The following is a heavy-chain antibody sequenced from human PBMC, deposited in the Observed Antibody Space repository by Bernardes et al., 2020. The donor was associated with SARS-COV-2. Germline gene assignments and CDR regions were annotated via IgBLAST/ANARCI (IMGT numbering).Heavy chain of an antibody. CDR3: AGSSCGIDCYIGGLRSWDYGMDV. V-gene: IGHV4-59*05. D-gene: IGHD2-21*02. CDR1: GDSISTHY. Sequence: SETLSLTCTVSGDSISTHYWSWVRQPPGKGLEWVGSIYSRGSSYYNPSLQSRVSASVDTSKNQFSLRLSFVTAADTAVYFCAGSSCGIDCYIGGLRSWDYGMDVWGQVTTVTVSS. J-gene: IGHJ6*02. CDR2: IYSRGSS.